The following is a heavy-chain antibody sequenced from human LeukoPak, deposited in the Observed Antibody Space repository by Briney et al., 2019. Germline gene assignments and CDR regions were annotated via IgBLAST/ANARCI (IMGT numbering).Heavy chain of an antibody. CDR2: TYYRSKWYN. Sequence: SQTLSLTCAISGDSVSSNSAAWNWIRQSPSRGLEWLGRTYYRSKWYNDYVVSVKSRININPDTSKNQFSLQLNSVTPEETAVYYCARVIATSGVFDYWGQGTLVTVSS. D-gene: IGHD6-13*01. V-gene: IGHV6-1*01. CDR1: GDSVSSNSAA. J-gene: IGHJ4*02. CDR3: ARVIATSGVFDY.